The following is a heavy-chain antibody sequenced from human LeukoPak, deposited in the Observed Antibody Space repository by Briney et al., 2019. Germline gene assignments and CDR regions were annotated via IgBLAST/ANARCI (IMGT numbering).Heavy chain of an antibody. Sequence: GGSLRLSCAASGFTFSSYAMSWVRQAPGKGLEWVSSISGSGGSTYYADSVKGRFTISRDNSKDTLYLQMNSLSAEDTAVYYCAKDLSSSRAAYYYMDVWGKGTTVTVSS. CDR3: AKDLSSSRAAYYYMDV. D-gene: IGHD6-13*01. V-gene: IGHV3-23*01. CDR1: GFTFSSYA. CDR2: ISGSGGST. J-gene: IGHJ6*03.